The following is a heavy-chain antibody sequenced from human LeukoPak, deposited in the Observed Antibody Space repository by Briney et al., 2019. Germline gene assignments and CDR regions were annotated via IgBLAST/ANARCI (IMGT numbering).Heavy chain of an antibody. CDR3: ARVGGYSGSYYDAFDI. CDR2: INTDGSST. CDR1: GFTFSSYW. D-gene: IGHD1-26*01. Sequence: GGSLRLSCAASGFTFSSYWMHWVRQAPGKGLVWVSRINTDGSSTSYADSVKGRFTISRDNAKNSLYLQMNSLRAEDTALYHCARVGGYSGSYYDAFDIWGQGTMVTVSS. V-gene: IGHV3-74*01. J-gene: IGHJ3*02.